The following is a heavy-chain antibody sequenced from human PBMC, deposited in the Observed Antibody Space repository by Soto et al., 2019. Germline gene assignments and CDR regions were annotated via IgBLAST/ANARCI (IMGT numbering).Heavy chain of an antibody. CDR2: IYYSGST. Sequence: PAETLSLTCTFSVGSISIGGYYWSWIRQHPGKGLEWIGYIYYSGSTYYNPSLKSRVTISVDTSKNQFSLKLSSVTAAETAVYYCARTGTEPYYFDYWGQGTLVTAPQ. D-gene: IGHD1-1*01. V-gene: IGHV4-31*03. CDR3: ARTGTEPYYFDY. CDR1: VGSISIGGYY. J-gene: IGHJ4*02.